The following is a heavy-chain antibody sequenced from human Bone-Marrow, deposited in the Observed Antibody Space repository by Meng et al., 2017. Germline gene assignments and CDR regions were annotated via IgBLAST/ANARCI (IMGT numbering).Heavy chain of an antibody. CDR3: ATSHCSGGSCFPGDYYYYGMDV. V-gene: IGHV3-33*01. J-gene: IGHJ6*02. CDR1: GFTFSSYG. D-gene: IGHD2-15*01. Sequence: GESLKISCAASGFTFSSYGMHWVRQAPGKGLEWVALIWYDGSNKYYADSVKGRFTISRDNSKNTLYLQMNSLRAEDTAVYDCATSHCSGGSCFPGDYYYYGMDVWGQGTTVTVSS. CDR2: IWYDGSNK.